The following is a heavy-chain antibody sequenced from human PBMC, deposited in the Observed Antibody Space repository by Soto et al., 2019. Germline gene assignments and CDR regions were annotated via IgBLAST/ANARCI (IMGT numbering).Heavy chain of an antibody. CDR1: GGTFSKYA. CDR2: TIPMFRTP. J-gene: IGHJ6*02. V-gene: IGHV1-69*01. D-gene: IGHD3-22*01. CDR3: ARPLRDRNYYYGMAV. Sequence: QVQLVQSGAEMQQPGASVRVSCKASGGTFSKYAFSWVRQAPGQGLEWLGGTIPMFRTPNYAQKFQGRVAISADESTATVYMELSSLRSEDTAVYFCARPLRDRNYYYGMAVWGQGTTVTDSS.